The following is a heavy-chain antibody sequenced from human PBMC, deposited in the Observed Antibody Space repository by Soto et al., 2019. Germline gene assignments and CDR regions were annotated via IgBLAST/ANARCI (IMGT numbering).Heavy chain of an antibody. V-gene: IGHV3-30-3*01. D-gene: IGHD3-10*01. CDR3: ARDRSMVRGVIRSAFDI. J-gene: IGHJ3*02. CDR2: ISYDGSNK. CDR1: GFTFSSYA. Sequence: PGGSLRLSCAASGFTFSSYARIWVRQAPGKGLEWVAVISYDGSNKYYADSVKGRFTISRDNSKNTLYLQMNSLRAEDTAVYYCARDRSMVRGVIRSAFDIWGQGTMVTVSS.